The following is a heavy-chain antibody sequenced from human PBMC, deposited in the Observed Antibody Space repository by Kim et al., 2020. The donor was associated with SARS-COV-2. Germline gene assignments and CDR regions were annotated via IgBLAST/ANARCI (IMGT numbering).Heavy chain of an antibody. CDR1: GFTFSNAW. V-gene: IGHV3-15*01. Sequence: GGSLRLSCAASGFTFSNAWMSWVRQAPGKGLEWVGRIKSKTDGGTTDYAAPVKGRFTISRDDSKNTLYLQMNSLKTEDTAVYYCTTDRGGPPGVLWFGELSSGVPYYYGMDVWGQGTTVTVSS. D-gene: IGHD3-10*01. CDR2: IKSKTDGGTT. J-gene: IGHJ6*02. CDR3: TTDRGGPPGVLWFGELSSGVPYYYGMDV.